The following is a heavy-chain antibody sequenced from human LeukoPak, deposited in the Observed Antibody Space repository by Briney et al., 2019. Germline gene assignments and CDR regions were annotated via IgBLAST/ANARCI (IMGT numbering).Heavy chain of an antibody. J-gene: IGHJ4*02. CDR2: IYYSGST. Sequence: PSETLSLTCTVSGGSISSSSYYWGWIRQPPGKGLEWIGSIYYSGSTYYNPSLKSRVTISVDTSKNQFSLKLSSVTAADTAVYYCARRGWDIAATTEGGIDYWGQGTLVTVSP. CDR1: GGSISSSSYY. V-gene: IGHV4-39*01. CDR3: ARRGWDIAATTEGGIDY. D-gene: IGHD5-12*01.